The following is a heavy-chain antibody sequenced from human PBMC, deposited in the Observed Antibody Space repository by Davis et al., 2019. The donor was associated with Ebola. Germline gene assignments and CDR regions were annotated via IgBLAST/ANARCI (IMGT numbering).Heavy chain of an antibody. J-gene: IGHJ6*02. V-gene: IGHV4-39*01. Sequence: MPSETLSLTCTVSGGSISSSSYYWGWIRQPPGKGLEWIGSVYYSGSTYYNPSLKSRVTISVDTSKNQFSLKLSSVTAADTAVYYCNMVIGYYGMDVWGQGTTVTVSS. CDR1: GGSISSSSYY. CDR2: VYYSGST. CDR3: NMVIGYYGMDV. D-gene: IGHD3-22*01.